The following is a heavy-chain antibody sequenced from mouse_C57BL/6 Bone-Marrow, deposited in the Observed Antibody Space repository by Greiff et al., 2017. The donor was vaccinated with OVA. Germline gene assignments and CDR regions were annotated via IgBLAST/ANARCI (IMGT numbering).Heavy chain of an antibody. Sequence: QVQLQQPGAELVRPGSSVKLSCKASGYTFTSYWMDWVKQRPGQGLDWIGNIYPSDSETHYNQKFKDKATLTVDKSSSTAYMQLSSLTSEDSAVYYCAQLRSTMIRWGSSYWGQGTLVTVSA. D-gene: IGHD2-4*01. CDR1: GYTFTSYW. CDR3: AQLRSTMIRWGSSY. CDR2: IYPSDSET. J-gene: IGHJ3*01. V-gene: IGHV1-61*01.